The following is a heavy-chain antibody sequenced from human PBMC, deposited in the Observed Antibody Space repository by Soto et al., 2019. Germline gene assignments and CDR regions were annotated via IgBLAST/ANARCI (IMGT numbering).Heavy chain of an antibody. Sequence: QLQLQESGSGLVKPSQTLSLTCAVSGGSISSGGYSWSWIRQPPGKGLEWIGYIYHSGSTYYNQSIKSRVTISVDRSKNQFSLKLSSVTAADTAVYYCARGGLYCSGGSCKYNWFDPWGQGTLVTVSS. CDR1: GGSISSGGYS. D-gene: IGHD2-15*01. CDR3: ARGGLYCSGGSCKYNWFDP. CDR2: IYHSGST. J-gene: IGHJ5*02. V-gene: IGHV4-30-2*01.